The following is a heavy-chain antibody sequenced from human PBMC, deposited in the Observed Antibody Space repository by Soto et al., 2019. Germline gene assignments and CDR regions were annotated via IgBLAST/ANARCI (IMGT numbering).Heavy chain of an antibody. CDR1: GGTFSSYT. D-gene: IGHD1-20*01. CDR3: AIPGKYNWNDLWPFDI. J-gene: IGHJ3*02. Sequence: SVKVSCKASGGTFSSYTISWVRQAPGQGLEWMGRIIPILGVANYAQKFQGRVTITADKSTSTAYMELSSLRSEDTAVYYCAIPGKYNWNDLWPFDIWGQGTMVTVSS. CDR2: IIPILGVA. V-gene: IGHV1-69*02.